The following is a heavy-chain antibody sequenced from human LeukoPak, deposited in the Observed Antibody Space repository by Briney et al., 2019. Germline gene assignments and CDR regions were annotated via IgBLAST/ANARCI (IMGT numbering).Heavy chain of an antibody. Sequence: ASVKVSCKASGYTFTGYYMHWVRQAPGQGLEWMGWINPNSGGTNYAQKFQGRVTMTRDTSISTAYMELSRLRSDDTAVYYCARVVQDLYPYYFDYWGQGTLVTVSS. V-gene: IGHV1-2*02. D-gene: IGHD5/OR15-5a*01. CDR3: ARVVQDLYPYYFDY. CDR2: INPNSGGT. J-gene: IGHJ4*02. CDR1: GYTFTGYY.